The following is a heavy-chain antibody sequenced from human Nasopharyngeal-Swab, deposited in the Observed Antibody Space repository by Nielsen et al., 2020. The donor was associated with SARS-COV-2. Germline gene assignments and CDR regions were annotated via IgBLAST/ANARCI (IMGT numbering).Heavy chain of an antibody. CDR3: ARHGQLGYYYYGMDV. CDR1: GGSISSSSYY. Sequence: SETLSPTCTVSGGSISSSSYYWGWIRQPPGKGLEWIGSIYYSGSTYYNPSLKSRVTISVDTSKNQFSLKLSSVTAADTAVYYCARHGQLGYYYYGMDVWGQGTTVTVSS. J-gene: IGHJ6*02. V-gene: IGHV4-39*01. CDR2: IYYSGST. D-gene: IGHD6-6*01.